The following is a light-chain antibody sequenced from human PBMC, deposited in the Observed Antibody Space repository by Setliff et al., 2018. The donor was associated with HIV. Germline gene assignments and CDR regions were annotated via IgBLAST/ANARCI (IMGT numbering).Light chain of an antibody. Sequence: QSALTQPPSASGSPGQSVTISCTGTSGDVGGYDYVSWYQQHPGKAPKLMIYEVNKRPSEVPDRFSGSKSGDTASLTVSGLQAEDEADYFCTSYAGSNTYVFGTGTKVTVL. CDR2: EVN. V-gene: IGLV2-8*01. CDR1: SGDVGGYDY. J-gene: IGLJ1*01. CDR3: TSYAGSNTYV.